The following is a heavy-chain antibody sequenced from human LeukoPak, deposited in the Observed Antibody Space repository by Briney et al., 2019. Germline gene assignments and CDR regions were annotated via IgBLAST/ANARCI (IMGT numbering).Heavy chain of an antibody. D-gene: IGHD6-19*01. J-gene: IGHJ4*02. CDR3: ARVGTGYSSGWYDY. V-gene: IGHV4-59*01. CDR2: IYYSGST. CDR1: GGSISSYY. Sequence: SETLSLTCTVSGGSISSYYWGWIRQPPGKGLEWIGYIYYSGSTNYNPSLKSRVTISVDTSKNQFSPKLSSVTAADTAVYYCARVGTGYSSGWYDYWGQGTLVTVSS.